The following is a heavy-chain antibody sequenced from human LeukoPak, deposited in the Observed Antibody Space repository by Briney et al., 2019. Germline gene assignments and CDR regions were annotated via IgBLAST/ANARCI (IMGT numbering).Heavy chain of an antibody. J-gene: IGHJ4*02. D-gene: IGHD3-22*01. Sequence: ASVKVSCKAPGYTFTSYYMQWVRQAPGQGLEWMGIINPSGGSTSYAQKFQGRVSMTRDTSTSTVYMELSSLRSEDTAVYYCARAYYYDSSGYYPGGDYWGQGTLVTVSS. CDR3: ARAYYYDSSGYYPGGDY. CDR1: GYTFTSYY. CDR2: INPSGGST. V-gene: IGHV1-46*01.